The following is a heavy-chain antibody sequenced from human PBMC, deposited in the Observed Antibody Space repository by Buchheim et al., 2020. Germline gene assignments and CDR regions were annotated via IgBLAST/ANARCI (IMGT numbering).Heavy chain of an antibody. V-gene: IGHV4-31*03. Sequence: QVQLQESGPGLVKPSQTLSLTCTVSGGSISSGGYYWSWIRQHRGKGLEWIGYIYYSGSTYYNPSLKSRVTISVDPSKNQFSLKLSSVTAADTAVYYCARDVGEYCSGGSCYSDYYYYMDVWGKGTT. CDR3: ARDVGEYCSGGSCYSDYYYYMDV. CDR2: IYYSGST. J-gene: IGHJ6*03. D-gene: IGHD2-15*01. CDR1: GGSISSGGYY.